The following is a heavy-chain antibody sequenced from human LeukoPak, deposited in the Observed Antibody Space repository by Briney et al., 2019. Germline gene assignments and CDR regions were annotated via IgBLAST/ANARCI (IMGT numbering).Heavy chain of an antibody. D-gene: IGHD1-14*01. CDR1: GFTFSSYS. CDR2: ISSSSSYI. CDR3: ARDRGNQRGYYYYYMDV. J-gene: IGHJ6*03. Sequence: GGSLRLSCAASGFTFSSYSMNWVRQAPGKGLEWVSCISSSSSYIYYADSVKGRFTISRDNAKNSLHLQMNSLRAEDTAVYYCARDRGNQRGYYYYYMDVWGKGTTVTVSS. V-gene: IGHV3-21*01.